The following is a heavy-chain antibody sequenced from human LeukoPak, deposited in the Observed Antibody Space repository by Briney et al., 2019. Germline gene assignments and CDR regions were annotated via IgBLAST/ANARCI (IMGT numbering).Heavy chain of an antibody. CDR3: AKQLGYCSDGSCYFPY. CDR1: GFTFSSSA. J-gene: IGHJ4*02. Sequence: GGSLRLSCAASGFTFSSSAMSWVRQAPGKGLEWVSAISNNGGYTYYADSVQGRFTISRDNSKSTLCLQMNSLRAEDTAVFYCAKQLGYCSDGSCYFPYWGQGTLVTVSS. V-gene: IGHV3-23*01. D-gene: IGHD2-15*01. CDR2: ISNNGGYT.